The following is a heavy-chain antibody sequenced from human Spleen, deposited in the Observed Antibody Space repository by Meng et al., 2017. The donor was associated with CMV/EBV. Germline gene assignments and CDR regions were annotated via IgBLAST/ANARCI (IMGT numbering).Heavy chain of an antibody. CDR3: ARDIVLMVYGTYYYYGMDV. V-gene: IGHV4-30-4*08. CDR1: GGSISSGDYY. J-gene: IGHJ6*02. Sequence: SETLSLTCTVSGGSISSGDYYWSWIRQPPGKGLKWIGYIYYSGSTYYNPSLKSRVTISVDTSKNQFSLKLSSVTAADTAVYYCARDIVLMVYGTYYYYGMDVWGQGTTVTVSS. CDR2: IYYSGST. D-gene: IGHD2-8*01.